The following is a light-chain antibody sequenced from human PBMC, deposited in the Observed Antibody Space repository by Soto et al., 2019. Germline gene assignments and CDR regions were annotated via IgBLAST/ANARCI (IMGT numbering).Light chain of an antibody. CDR1: SSDVGGYNY. Sequence: QSVLTQPASVSGSPGQSITISCTGTSSDVGGYNYVSWHQQHPGKAPKLMIYEVRNRPSGVSNRFSGSKSGNTASLTISGLQAEDEADYYCSSYTSSSTLVFGGGTKLTVL. V-gene: IGLV2-14*01. J-gene: IGLJ2*01. CDR2: EVR. CDR3: SSYTSSSTLV.